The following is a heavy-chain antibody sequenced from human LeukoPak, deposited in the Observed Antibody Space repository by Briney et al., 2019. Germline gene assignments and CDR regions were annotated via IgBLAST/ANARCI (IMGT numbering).Heavy chain of an antibody. CDR1: GGTFSSYA. J-gene: IGHJ4*02. V-gene: IGHV1-69*06. Sequence: GSSVTVSCTASGGTFSSYAISWVRQAPGQGLEWMGGIIPIFGTANYAQKFQGRVTITADKSTSTAYMELSSLRSEDTAVYYCARDRGTGLIDYWGQGTLVTVSS. CDR3: ARDRGTGLIDY. CDR2: IIPIFGTA. D-gene: IGHD1-1*01.